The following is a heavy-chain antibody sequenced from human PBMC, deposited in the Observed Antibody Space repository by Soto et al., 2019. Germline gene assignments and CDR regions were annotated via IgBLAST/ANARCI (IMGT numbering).Heavy chain of an antibody. CDR1: EYTFTSYA. V-gene: IGHV1-3*01. CDR2: INAGNGNT. Sequence: ASVKVSCKASEYTFTSYAMHCVRQAPGQRLEWMGWINAGNGNTKYSQKFQGRVTITADKSTSTAYMELSSLRSEDTAVYYCARDPLPYCSGGSCYRHLDYWGQGTLVTVSS. CDR3: ARDPLPYCSGGSCYRHLDY. D-gene: IGHD2-15*01. J-gene: IGHJ4*02.